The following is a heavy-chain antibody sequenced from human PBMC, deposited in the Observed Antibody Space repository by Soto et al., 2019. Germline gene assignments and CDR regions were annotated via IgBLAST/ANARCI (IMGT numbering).Heavy chain of an antibody. CDR2: INPRGGTT. D-gene: IGHD5-12*01. V-gene: IGHV1-46*01. J-gene: IGHJ5*02. Sequence: QVQLVQSGTEVKKPGASVTVSCKASGDTFISYYIHWVRQAPGQGLEWMGIINPRGGTTSYGQKFRGRVTMTRDTSTSTVYMELSSLRSEDTAVYYCAGEKGVEGEWLQIGRSWFDPWGQGSLVTVSS. CDR3: AGEKGVEGEWLQIGRSWFDP. CDR1: GDTFISYY.